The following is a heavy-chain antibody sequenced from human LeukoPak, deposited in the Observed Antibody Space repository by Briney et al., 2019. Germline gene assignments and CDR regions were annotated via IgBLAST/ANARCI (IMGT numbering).Heavy chain of an antibody. CDR1: GGSISSNNYN. D-gene: IGHD3-10*01. Sequence: SETLSLTCTVSGGSISSNNYNWGWIRQPPGKGLEWVGSIYYSGSTYYNPSLKSRVTISVDTSKKQFSLKSSSVTAADTAVYYCARHVFYYYMDVWGKGTTVIVSS. CDR2: IYYSGST. CDR3: ARHVFYYYMDV. V-gene: IGHV4-39*01. J-gene: IGHJ6*03.